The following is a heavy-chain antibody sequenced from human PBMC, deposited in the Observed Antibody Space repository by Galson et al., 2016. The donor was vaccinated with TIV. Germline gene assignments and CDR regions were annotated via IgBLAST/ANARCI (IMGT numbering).Heavy chain of an antibody. J-gene: IGHJ6*02. D-gene: IGHD3-9*01. V-gene: IGHV3-33*01. Sequence: SLRLSCAASGFTFSLYGMHWVRQAPGKGLEWVAVIWFDGGNKYYADSVKGRFTLSRDNSQNTLYLQMSSLRAEDTAVYYCARERSPSLRYFDWLKNYSLDVWGQGT. CDR3: ARERSPSLRYFDWLKNYSLDV. CDR1: GFTFSLYG. CDR2: IWFDGGNK.